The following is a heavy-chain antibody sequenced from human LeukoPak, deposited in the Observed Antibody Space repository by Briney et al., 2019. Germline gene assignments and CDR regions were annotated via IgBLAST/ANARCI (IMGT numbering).Heavy chain of an antibody. Sequence: SETLSLTCTVSGGSISSYYWSWIRQPAGKGLEWIGRIYTSGSTNYNPSLKSRVTISVDTSKNQFSLKLSPVTAADTAVYYCARGLPAYCGGDCPFFDYWGQGTLVTVSS. CDR2: IYTSGST. CDR3: ARGLPAYCGGDCPFFDY. J-gene: IGHJ4*02. CDR1: GGSISSYY. D-gene: IGHD2-21*02. V-gene: IGHV4-4*07.